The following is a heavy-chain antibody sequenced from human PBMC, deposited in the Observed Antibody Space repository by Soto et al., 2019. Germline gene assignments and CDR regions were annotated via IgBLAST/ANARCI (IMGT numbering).Heavy chain of an antibody. J-gene: IGHJ5*02. V-gene: IGHV4-39*01. CDR3: ARSLEPPGIASPFDP. D-gene: IGHD6-13*01. CDR1: GGSISSSSYY. CDR2: IYYSGST. Sequence: SETLSLTCTVSGGSISSSSYYWGWIRQPPGKGLEWIGSIYYSGSTYYNPSLKSRVTISVDTSKNQFSLKLSSVTAADTAVYYCARSLEPPGIASPFDPWGQGTLVTVSS.